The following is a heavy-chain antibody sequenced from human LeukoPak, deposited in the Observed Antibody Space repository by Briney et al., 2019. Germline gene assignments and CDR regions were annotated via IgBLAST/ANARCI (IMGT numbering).Heavy chain of an antibody. CDR1: GYTFTGYY. CDR3: ARDRTMVRGVIITKNWFDP. Sequence: GASVKVSCKASGYTFTGYYMHWVRQAPGQGLEWMGRINPNSGGTNYAQKFQGRVTMTRDTSISTAYMELSRLRSDGTAVYYCARDRTMVRGVIITKNWFDPWGQGTLVTVSS. V-gene: IGHV1-2*06. J-gene: IGHJ5*02. D-gene: IGHD3-10*01. CDR2: INPNSGGT.